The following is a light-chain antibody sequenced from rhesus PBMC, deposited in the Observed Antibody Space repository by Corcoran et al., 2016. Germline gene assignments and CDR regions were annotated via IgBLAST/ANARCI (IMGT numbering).Light chain of an antibody. Sequence: DIQMTQSPSSLSASVGDRVTITCRASQGITNDLAWYQQKPGETPKLLIYEASSLQRGIPSRFSGIGSGTDFTLTISSLQSEDFATYYCQHYYSTPRTFGQGTKVEIK. J-gene: IGKJ1*01. V-gene: IGKV1-25*01. CDR3: QHYYSTPRT. CDR1: QGITND. CDR2: EAS.